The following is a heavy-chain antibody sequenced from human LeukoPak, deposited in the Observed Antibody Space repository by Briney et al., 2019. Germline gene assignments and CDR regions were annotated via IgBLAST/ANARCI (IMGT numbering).Heavy chain of an antibody. CDR2: IYTDGRT. D-gene: IGHD5-12*01. J-gene: IGHJ3*02. CDR3: ARDGHRYRGSNGDGDAFDI. CDR1: GFSVSSNY. Sequence: GSLRLSCAASGFSVSSNYISWVRQAPGKGLEWVSIIYTDGRTFHADSVRGRFTMSRDTSKNTLDLQMNSLRADDTAVYFCARDGHRYRGSNGDGDAFDIWGQGTKVTVSS. V-gene: IGHV3-53*01.